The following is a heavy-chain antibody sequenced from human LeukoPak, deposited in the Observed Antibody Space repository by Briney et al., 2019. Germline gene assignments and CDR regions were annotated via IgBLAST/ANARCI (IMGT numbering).Heavy chain of an antibody. D-gene: IGHD5-12*01. J-gene: IGHJ4*02. V-gene: IGHV3-11*05. CDR2: ISSSSSYT. CDR1: GFTFSDYY. CDR3: ARDSGYSGYSDY. Sequence: GRSLRLSCAASGFTFSDYYMSWVRQAPGKGLEWVSYISSSSSYTDYADSVKGRFTISRDNAKNSLNLQMNSLRAEDTAVYYCARDSGYSGYSDYWGQGTLVTVSS.